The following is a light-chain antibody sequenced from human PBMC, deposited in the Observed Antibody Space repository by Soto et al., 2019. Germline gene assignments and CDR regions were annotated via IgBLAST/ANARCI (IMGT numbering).Light chain of an antibody. CDR2: DVS. CDR3: TSYTSSSTLEV. V-gene: IGLV2-14*01. Sequence: QSALTQPASVSGSPGQSITISCTGTSSDVGGYNYVSWYQQHPGKAPKLMIYDVSYRPSGVSNRFSGSKSGNTASLTISGLQAEYEADYYCTSYTSSSTLEVFGGGTKVTVL. J-gene: IGLJ2*01. CDR1: SSDVGGYNY.